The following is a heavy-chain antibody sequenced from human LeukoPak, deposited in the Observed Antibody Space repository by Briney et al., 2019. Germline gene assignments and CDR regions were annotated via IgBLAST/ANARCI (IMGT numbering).Heavy chain of an antibody. J-gene: IGHJ2*01. CDR2: IYDNGNT. CDR1: GGSISGYI. Sequence: SETLSLTCTVSGGSISGYIWSWIRQPPGKGLEWIAYIYDNGNTNYNPSLKSRVTILLDTSKTQYSLRLNSVTAADTAVYYCVRLSVVSPHRYFDLWGRGTLVTVSS. V-gene: IGHV4-59*08. D-gene: IGHD4-23*01. CDR3: VRLSVVSPHRYFDL.